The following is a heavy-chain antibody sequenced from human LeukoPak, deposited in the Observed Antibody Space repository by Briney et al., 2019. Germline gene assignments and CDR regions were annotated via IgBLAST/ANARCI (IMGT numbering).Heavy chain of an antibody. CDR1: GFTFSTFA. D-gene: IGHD6-13*01. CDR2: IFPSGGEI. V-gene: IGHV3-23*01. J-gene: IGHJ6*03. Sequence: PGGSLRLSCAASGFTFSTFAMIWVRQPPGKGLEWVSSIFPSGGEIHYADSVRGRFTISRDNSKNTLYLQMDSLRAEDTAVYYCAKDGGSSSWYRGIYYYYYYYMDVWGKGTTVTVSS. CDR3: AKDGGSSSWYRGIYYYYYYYMDV.